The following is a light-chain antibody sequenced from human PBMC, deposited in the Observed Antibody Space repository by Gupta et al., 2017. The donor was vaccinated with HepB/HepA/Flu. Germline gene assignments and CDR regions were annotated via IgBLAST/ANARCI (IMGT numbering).Light chain of an antibody. V-gene: IGLV3-1*01. Sequence: YELTQPPSVSVSPGQTASITCSGDKLGDKYACWYQQKPGQSPMLVIYQDSKRPSGIPERFSGSNSGNTATLTISGTQAMDEADYYCQAWDSSTVVFGGGTKLTVL. CDR2: QDS. CDR1: KLGDKY. CDR3: QAWDSSTVV. J-gene: IGLJ2*01.